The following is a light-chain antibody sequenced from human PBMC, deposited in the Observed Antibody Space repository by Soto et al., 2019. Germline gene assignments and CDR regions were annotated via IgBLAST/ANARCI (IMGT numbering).Light chain of an antibody. J-gene: IGKJ3*01. V-gene: IGKV3-15*01. Sequence: EIVMTQSPATLSVSPGGRATLSCRASYSVGSDLAWYQVRPGQAPRLLIYDASTRAIGIPTRFSGRGSGTEFTLTISSLQSEDVAVYYCQQANNFPFTFGPGTRVDI. CDR2: DAS. CDR3: QQANNFPFT. CDR1: YSVGSD.